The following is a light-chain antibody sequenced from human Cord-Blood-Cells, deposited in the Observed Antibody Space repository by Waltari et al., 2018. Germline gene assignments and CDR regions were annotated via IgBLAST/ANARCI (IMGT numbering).Light chain of an antibody. Sequence: QSALPQPASVSGSPGQSITIPSTGTSRDVGGYNYVPWYQQHPGKAPKLMIYDVSNRPSGGANRFSGSKSGNTASLTISGLQAEDEADYYCSSYTSSSTLVFGGGTKLTVL. V-gene: IGLV2-14*03. J-gene: IGLJ3*02. CDR3: SSYTSSSTLV. CDR1: SRDVGGYNY. CDR2: DVS.